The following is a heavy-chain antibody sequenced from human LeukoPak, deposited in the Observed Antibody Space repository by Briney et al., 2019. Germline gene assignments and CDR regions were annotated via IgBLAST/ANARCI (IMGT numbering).Heavy chain of an antibody. Sequence: SETLSLTCTVSDGSISSYYWSWIRQPPGKGLEWIGYIYYSGSTNYNPSLKSRVTISVDTSKNQFSLKLSSVTAADTAVYCCARASGGLRFRYHFDYWGQGTLVTVSS. J-gene: IGHJ4*02. CDR2: IYYSGST. CDR1: DGSISSYY. D-gene: IGHD5-12*01. CDR3: ARASGGLRFRYHFDY. V-gene: IGHV4-59*01.